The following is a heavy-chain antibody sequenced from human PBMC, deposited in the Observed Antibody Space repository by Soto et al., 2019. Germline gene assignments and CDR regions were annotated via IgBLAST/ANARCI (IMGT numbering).Heavy chain of an antibody. D-gene: IGHD2-2*01. CDR2: INPADSDI. Sequence: PGESLKISCEASGYSFTSNWIGWVRQMPGKGLEWMGIINPADSDIKYSPSFQGQVTISADKSISTVYLKWSSLQASDTSIYYCARHSREEKGWTIRRLDYWGQGTLVTVSS. CDR1: GYSFTSNW. V-gene: IGHV5-51*01. CDR3: ARHSREEKGWTIRRLDY. J-gene: IGHJ4*02.